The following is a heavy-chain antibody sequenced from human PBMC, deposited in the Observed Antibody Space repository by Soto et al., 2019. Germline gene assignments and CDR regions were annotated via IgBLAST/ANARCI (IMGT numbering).Heavy chain of an antibody. CDR1: EFTFSSYA. CDR2: SSSSGGST. Sequence: RLSCAASEFTFSSYAMTCVRQAPGKELEWVSVSSSSGGSTNSEKPLKGRFTMSRENARNTRYLQMSSMRDKDTAVYYCAKVCSSAWYPNYYFESRGQGNLVTVSS. D-gene: IGHD6-19*01. V-gene: IGHV3-23*01. CDR3: AKVCSSAWYPNYYFES. J-gene: IGHJ4*02.